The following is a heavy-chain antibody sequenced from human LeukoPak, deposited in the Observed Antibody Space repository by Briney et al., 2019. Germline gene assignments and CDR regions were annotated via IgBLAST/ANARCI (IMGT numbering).Heavy chain of an antibody. Sequence: SETLSLTCPVSGYSITSGYFWGWIRQSPGKAMEWIGYIYHNGDTFYNPYLRSRVNLLVETSKNQFFLGLDSVTAADTAVYYCVRAEGVGIFDVWGQGILVSVSS. CDR1: GYSITSGYF. D-gene: IGHD3-3*01. V-gene: IGHV4-38-2*02. CDR3: VRAEGVGIFDV. J-gene: IGHJ4*02. CDR2: IYHNGDT.